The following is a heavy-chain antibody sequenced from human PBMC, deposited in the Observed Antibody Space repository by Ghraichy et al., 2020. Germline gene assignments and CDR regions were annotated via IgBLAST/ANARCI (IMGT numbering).Heavy chain of an antibody. V-gene: IGHV4-34*01. CDR2: INHSGST. CDR1: GGSFSGYY. J-gene: IGHJ5*02. D-gene: IGHD3-22*01. CDR3: ATQIHSSGPRGWFDP. Sequence: ESLNISCAVYGGSFSGYYWSWIRQPPGKGLEWIGEINHSGSTNYNPSLKSRVTISVDTSKNQFSLKLSSVTAADTAVYYCATQIHSSGPRGWFDPWGQGTLVTVSS.